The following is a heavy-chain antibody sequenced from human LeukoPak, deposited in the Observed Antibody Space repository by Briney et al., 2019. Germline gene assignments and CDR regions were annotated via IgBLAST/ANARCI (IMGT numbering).Heavy chain of an antibody. D-gene: IGHD2-2*01. CDR1: GFTFSTYP. CDR2: ISHDGSNK. J-gene: IGHJ4*02. CDR3: ARAPCSITTCYDNFFDY. Sequence: GGSLRLSCAAAGFTFSTYPIHWVRHAPGKGLEEVVGISHDGSNKDYAESVKRRFTISRDNSKNTLALQMYSLRADDTAVYYCARAPCSITTCYDNFFDYWGQGRLVTVSS. V-gene: IGHV3-30*04.